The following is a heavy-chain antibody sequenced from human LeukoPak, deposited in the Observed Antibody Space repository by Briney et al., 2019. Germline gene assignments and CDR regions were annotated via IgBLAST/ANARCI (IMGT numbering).Heavy chain of an antibody. Sequence: PGGSLRLSCAASGFTFSSYGMHWVRQAPGKGLEWVAVISYDGSNKYYADSVKGRFTISRDNAKNSLYLQMNSLRAEDTAVYYCAREKMVRGVPGFFDYWGQGTLVTVSS. CDR2: ISYDGSNK. D-gene: IGHD3-10*01. CDR1: GFTFSSYG. V-gene: IGHV3-30*03. J-gene: IGHJ4*02. CDR3: AREKMVRGVPGFFDY.